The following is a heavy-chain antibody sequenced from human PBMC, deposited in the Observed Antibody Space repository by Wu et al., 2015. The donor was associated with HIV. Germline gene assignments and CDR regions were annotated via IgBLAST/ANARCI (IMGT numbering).Heavy chain of an antibody. CDR3: ARGGVVVPAAIGNYYYYYYMDV. CDR2: INPITDVT. J-gene: IGHJ6*03. V-gene: IGHV1-2*02. CDR1: GYIFTGYY. Sequence: QIHLVQSETEVQKPGASVNISCRTSGYIFTGYYIHWVRQAPGQGLEWVGSINPITDVTKFAQKFQGRVTMTRDTSISTAYMELSRLRSDDTAVYYCARGGVVVPAAIGNYYYYYYMDVWGKGTTVTVSS. D-gene: IGHD2-2*02.